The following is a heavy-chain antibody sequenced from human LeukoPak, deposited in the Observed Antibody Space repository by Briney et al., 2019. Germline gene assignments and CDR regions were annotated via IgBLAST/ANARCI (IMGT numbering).Heavy chain of an antibody. CDR1: GYTFTSYD. Sequence: GASVKVSCKASGYTFTSYDINWVRQATGQGLEWMGGIISIFGTANYAQKFQGRVTITADESTSTAYMELSSLRSEDTAVYYCARAIENSGYDFDYWGQGTLVTVSS. D-gene: IGHD5-12*01. V-gene: IGHV1-69*13. CDR3: ARAIENSGYDFDY. CDR2: IISIFGTA. J-gene: IGHJ4*02.